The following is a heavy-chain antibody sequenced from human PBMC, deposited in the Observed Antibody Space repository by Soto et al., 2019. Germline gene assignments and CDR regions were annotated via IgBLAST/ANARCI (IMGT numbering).Heavy chain of an antibody. CDR1: GGSFSGYY. CDR2: INHSGST. Sequence: SETLSLTCAVYGGSFSGYYWSWIRQPPGKGLEWIGEINHSGSTNYNPSLKSRVTISVDTSKNQFSLKLSSVTAADTAVYYCARRGGYSGWVHYGMDVWGQGTTVTVSS. CDR3: ARRGGYSGWVHYGMDV. D-gene: IGHD5-12*01. J-gene: IGHJ6*02. V-gene: IGHV4-34*01.